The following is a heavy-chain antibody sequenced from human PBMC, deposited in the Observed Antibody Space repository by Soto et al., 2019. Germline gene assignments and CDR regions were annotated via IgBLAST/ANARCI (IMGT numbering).Heavy chain of an antibody. CDR1: GYSFTNND. CDR3: AKDIGLEGIAVAGGYNYYYGMDV. CDR2: MNPGSGDT. D-gene: IGHD6-19*01. Sequence: ASVKVSCKASGYSFTNNDVSWVRQATGQGLEWMGWMNPGSGDTGYAQKFQGRVTMTRDISIATAYMELSSLRSDDTAIYYCAKDIGLEGIAVAGGYNYYYGMDVWGQGTTVTVSS. J-gene: IGHJ6*02. V-gene: IGHV1-8*01.